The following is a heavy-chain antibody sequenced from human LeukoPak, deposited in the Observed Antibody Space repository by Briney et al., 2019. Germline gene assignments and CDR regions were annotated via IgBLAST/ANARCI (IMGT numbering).Heavy chain of an antibody. CDR3: ARHKEQLVQGYYYYYMDV. J-gene: IGHJ6*03. CDR1: GFTFISYS. D-gene: IGHD6-13*01. CDR2: ISSSSSTI. V-gene: IGHV3-48*01. Sequence: GGSLRLSCAASGFTFISYSMNWVRQAPGKGLEWVSYISSSSSTIYYADSVKGRFTISRDNAKNSLYLQMNSLRAEDTAVYYCARHKEQLVQGYYYYYMDVWGKGTTVTVSS.